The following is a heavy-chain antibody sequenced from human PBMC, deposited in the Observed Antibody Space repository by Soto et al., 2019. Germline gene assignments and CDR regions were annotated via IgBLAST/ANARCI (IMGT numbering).Heavy chain of an antibody. V-gene: IGHV3-30*18. J-gene: IGHJ4*02. Sequence: PGGSLRLSCAASGFTFSSYGMHWVRQAPGKGLEWVAVISYDGSNKYYADSVKGRFTISRDNSKNTLYLQMNSLRAEDTAVYYCAKDASYSSSWFDYWGQGTLVTVSS. CDR3: AKDASYSSSWFDY. CDR2: ISYDGSNK. CDR1: GFTFSSYG. D-gene: IGHD6-13*01.